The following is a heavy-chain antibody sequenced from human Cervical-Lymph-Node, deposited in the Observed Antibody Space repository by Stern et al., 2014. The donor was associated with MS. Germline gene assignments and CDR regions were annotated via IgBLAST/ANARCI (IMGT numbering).Heavy chain of an antibody. Sequence: VQLVESGGGVVQPGRSLRLSCAASGFTFSSYAMHWVRQAPGKGLEWVAVISYDGSNKYYADSVKGRFTISRDNSKNTLYLQMNSLRAEDTAVYYCARDRTTYDVRRIDRGGTLDYWGQGTLVTVSS. CDR2: ISYDGSNK. CDR1: GFTFSSYA. CDR3: ARDRTTYDVRRIDRGGTLDY. J-gene: IGHJ4*02. D-gene: IGHD3-10*01. V-gene: IGHV3-30*01.